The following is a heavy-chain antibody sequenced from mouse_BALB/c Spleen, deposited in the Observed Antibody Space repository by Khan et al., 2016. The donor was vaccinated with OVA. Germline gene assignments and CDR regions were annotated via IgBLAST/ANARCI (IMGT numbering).Heavy chain of an antibody. J-gene: IGHJ2*01. CDR3: ARTARIKY. CDR2: ISYSGST. V-gene: IGHV3-2*02. CDR1: GYSITSGYG. Sequence: EVQLQESGPGLVKPSQSLSLTCTVTGYSITSGYGWNWIRQFPGNKLEWMGYISYSGSTTYNPSLKSRLSITRDTSKNQFFLQLNSVTTEDTATYYCARTARIKYWGQGTTLTVSS. D-gene: IGHD1-2*01.